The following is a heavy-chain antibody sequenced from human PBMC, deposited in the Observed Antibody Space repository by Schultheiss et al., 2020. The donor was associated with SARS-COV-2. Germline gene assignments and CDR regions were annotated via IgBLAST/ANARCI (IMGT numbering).Heavy chain of an antibody. CDR2: INHSGST. D-gene: IGHD3-16*01. CDR3: ARGGGFSDEAFYI. CDR1: GGSFSGYY. J-gene: IGHJ3*02. Sequence: SETLSLTCAVYGGSFSGYYWSWIRQPPGKGLEWIGEINHSGSTNYNPSLKSRVTISVDTSKKQFSLKLSTVTAADTAVYYCARGGGFSDEAFYIWGQGTMVTVSS. V-gene: IGHV4-34*01.